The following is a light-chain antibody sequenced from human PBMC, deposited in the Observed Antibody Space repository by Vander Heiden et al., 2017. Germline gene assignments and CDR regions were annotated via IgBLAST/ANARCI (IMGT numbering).Light chain of an antibody. CDR2: DAS. CDR3: QQRSNWPPKYT. J-gene: IGKJ2*01. V-gene: IGKV3-11*01. CDR1: QSVSSY. Sequence: IVLTQPPATLSLSPGERATLPCRASQSVSSYLAWYQQKPGQAPRLLIFDASNRATGIPARFSGSGSGTDFTLTISSLEPEDFAVYYCQQRSNWPPKYTFGQGTKLEIK.